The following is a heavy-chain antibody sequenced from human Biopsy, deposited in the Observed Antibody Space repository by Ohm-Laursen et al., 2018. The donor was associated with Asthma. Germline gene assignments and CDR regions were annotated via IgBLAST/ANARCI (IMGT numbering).Heavy chain of an antibody. J-gene: IGHJ5*02. Sequence: TLSFTCPASGASIKTADHYWSWLRQPPGKGLEWVGFSHYSGSTSYNPSLTGGVTISVDTSKNQFSLKLSSVTAADTAVYYCARASVAASSNWFDPWGQGTLVTVSS. CDR1: GASIKTADHY. D-gene: IGHD6-19*01. CDR2: SHYSGST. CDR3: ARASVAASSNWFDP. V-gene: IGHV4-30-4*01.